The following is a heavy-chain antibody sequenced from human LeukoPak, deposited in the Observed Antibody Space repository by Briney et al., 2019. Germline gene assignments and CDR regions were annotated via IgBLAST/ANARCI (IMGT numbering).Heavy chain of an antibody. CDR3: ARDSSYYGMDV. CDR2: INSDGSST. CDR1: GFSFGKYW. Sequence: GGSLRLSCVASGFSFGKYWMSWVRQAPGKGLVWVSRINSDGSSTSYADSVKGRFTISRDNAKNTLYLQMNSLRAEDTAVYYCARDSSYYGMDVWGQGTTVTVSS. J-gene: IGHJ6*02. V-gene: IGHV3-74*01.